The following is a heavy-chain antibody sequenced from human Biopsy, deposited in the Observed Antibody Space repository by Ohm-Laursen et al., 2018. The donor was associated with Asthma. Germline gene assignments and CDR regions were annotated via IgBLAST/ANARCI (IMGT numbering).Heavy chain of an antibody. CDR3: AKDVFPGWELRRGPDY. Sequence: SSLRLSCSASGFTFSNYGMHWVRQAPGKGLDWVAVISFDGSNKNYTDSVKGRFTISRDNSRNTLHLQMNSLRAEDTAVYYRAKDVFPGWELRRGPDYWGQGTLVTVSS. V-gene: IGHV3-30*18. CDR2: ISFDGSNK. J-gene: IGHJ4*02. D-gene: IGHD1-26*01. CDR1: GFTFSNYG.